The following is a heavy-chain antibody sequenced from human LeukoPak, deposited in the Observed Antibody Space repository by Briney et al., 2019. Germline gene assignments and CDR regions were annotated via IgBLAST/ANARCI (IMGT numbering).Heavy chain of an antibody. Sequence: SVKVSCKASGGTFSSYAISWVRQAPGQGLEWMGRIIPILGIANYAQKFQGRVTITSDKSTSTAYMELSSLRSEDTAVYSCERLNRWTTEEYNWFDPWGQGTLVTVSS. V-gene: IGHV1-69*04. CDR1: GGTFSSYA. J-gene: IGHJ5*02. CDR3: ERLNRWTTEEYNWFDP. CDR2: IIPILGIA. D-gene: IGHD1-14*01.